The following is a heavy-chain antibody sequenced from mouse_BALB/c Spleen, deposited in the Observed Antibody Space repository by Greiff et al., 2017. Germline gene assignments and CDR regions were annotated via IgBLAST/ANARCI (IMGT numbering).Heavy chain of an antibody. CDR3: ARGADYGSARFAD. CDR1: GFNIKDYY. Sequence: VQLKESGAELVRPGALVKLSCKASGFNIKDYYMHWVKQRPEQGLEWIGWIDPENGNTIYDPKFQGKASITADTSSNTAYLQLSSLTSEDTAVYYCARGADYGSARFADWGEGTLVTVSA. J-gene: IGHJ3*01. V-gene: IGHV14-1*02. CDR2: IDPENGNT. D-gene: IGHD1-1*01.